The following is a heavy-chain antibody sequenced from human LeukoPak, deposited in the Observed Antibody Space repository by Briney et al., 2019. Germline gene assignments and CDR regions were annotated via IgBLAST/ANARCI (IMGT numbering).Heavy chain of an antibody. CDR3: AKSGAARFDI. J-gene: IGHJ3*02. D-gene: IGHD6-6*01. CDR1: GFTFDDYG. CDR2: ISWNGDYI. Sequence: GGSLRLSCAASGFTFDDYGMSWVRQAPGEGLEWVSGISWNGDYIGYADSVKGRFTISRDNSKNTLYLQMNSLRAEDTAVYYCAKSGAARFDIWGQGTMVTVSS. V-gene: IGHV3-20*04.